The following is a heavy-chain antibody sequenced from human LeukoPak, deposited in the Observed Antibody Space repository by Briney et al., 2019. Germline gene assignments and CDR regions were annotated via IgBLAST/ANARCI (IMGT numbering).Heavy chain of an antibody. D-gene: IGHD6-19*01. Sequence: GGSLRLSCAASGFTFSTYSMNWVRQAPGKGLEWVSSISSTSSYIYYADSVKGRFTISRDNAQKSLYVQMNSLRAEDTAVYYCARVGYSSGWYFDYWGQGTLVTVSS. CDR3: ARVGYSSGWYFDY. CDR2: ISSTSSYI. V-gene: IGHV3-21*01. J-gene: IGHJ4*02. CDR1: GFTFSTYS.